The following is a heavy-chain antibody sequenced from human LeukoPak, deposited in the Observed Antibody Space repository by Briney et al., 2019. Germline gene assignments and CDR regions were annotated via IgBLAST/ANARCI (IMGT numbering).Heavy chain of an antibody. CDR1: GFTFSSYS. V-gene: IGHV3-48*04. D-gene: IGHD6-13*01. J-gene: IGHJ4*02. Sequence: GGSLRLSCAASGFTFSSYSMNWVRQAPGKGLEWVSYISNSGSTIYYADSVKGRFTISRDNAKNSLYLQMNSLRAEDTAVYYCASARHSSSWSIDFDYWGQGTLVTVSS. CDR2: ISNSGSTI. CDR3: ASARHSSSWSIDFDY.